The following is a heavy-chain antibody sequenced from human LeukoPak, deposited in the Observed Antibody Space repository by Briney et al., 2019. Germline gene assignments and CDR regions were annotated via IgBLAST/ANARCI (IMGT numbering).Heavy chain of an antibody. J-gene: IGHJ4*02. V-gene: IGHV3-7*01. CDR3: VRDRGDY. Sequence: GGSLRLSCAASGFTFASHWMNWVRHAPGRGLEWVANIKLGGSEVYYVESVKGRFTISRDDAKNSLFLQMGSLRDEDTAIYYCVRDRGDYWGQGTLVTVSS. CDR1: GFTFASHW. CDR2: IKLGGSEV.